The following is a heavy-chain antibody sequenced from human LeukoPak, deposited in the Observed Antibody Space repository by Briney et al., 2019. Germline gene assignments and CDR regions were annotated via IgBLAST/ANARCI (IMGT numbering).Heavy chain of an antibody. CDR1: GGSINSSTYY. CDR2: IYYSGTT. CDR3: ARDYYGIYYFDY. D-gene: IGHD3-10*01. V-gene: IGHV4-39*07. J-gene: IGHJ4*02. Sequence: SETLSLTCTVSGGSINSSTYYWGWIRHLPGKGLEWIGTIYYSGTTYYNPSLKSRVTISVDTSKNQFSLKLSSVTAADTAVYYCARDYYGIYYFDYWGQGTLVTVSS.